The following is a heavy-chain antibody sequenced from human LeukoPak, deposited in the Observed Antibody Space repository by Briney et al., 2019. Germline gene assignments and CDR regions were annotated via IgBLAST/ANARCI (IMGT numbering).Heavy chain of an antibody. J-gene: IGHJ6*02. CDR2: ISSNGGST. CDR1: GFTFGSYA. D-gene: IGHD1-26*01. CDR3: VKAVGAKGDYYYYYGMDV. Sequence: GGSLRLSCSASGFTFGSYAMHWVRQAPGKGLEYVSAISSNGGSTYYADSVKGRFTISRDNSKNTLYLQMSSLRAEYTAVYYCVKAVGAKGDYYYYYGMDVWGQGTTVTVSS. V-gene: IGHV3-64D*09.